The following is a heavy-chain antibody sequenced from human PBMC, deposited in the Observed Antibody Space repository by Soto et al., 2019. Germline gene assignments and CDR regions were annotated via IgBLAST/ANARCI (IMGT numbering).Heavy chain of an antibody. CDR1: GFTFSSYG. D-gene: IGHD3-3*01. CDR2: IWYDGSNK. Sequence: GGSLRLSCAASGFTFSSYGMHWVRQAPGKGLEWVAVIWYDGSNKYYADSVKGRFTISRDNSKNTLYLQMNSLRAEDTAVYYCAREKAYYDFWSGYMRYGMDVWGQGTTVTVSS. J-gene: IGHJ6*02. V-gene: IGHV3-33*01. CDR3: AREKAYYDFWSGYMRYGMDV.